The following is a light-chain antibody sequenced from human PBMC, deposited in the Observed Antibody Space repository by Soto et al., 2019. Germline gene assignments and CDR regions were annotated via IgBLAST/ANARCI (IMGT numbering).Light chain of an antibody. CDR2: DAA. CDR1: QSVGTS. J-gene: IGKJ1*01. Sequence: DIVLTQSPATLSFSPGDRATLSCRASQSVGTSLAWYKQQPGHAPRLLIHDAAYRASGIPERFRGSGSGTAFSLSISSLEPDDFAVYYCQHRSSWPRSFGRGTKVEV. CDR3: QHRSSWPRS. V-gene: IGKV3-11*01.